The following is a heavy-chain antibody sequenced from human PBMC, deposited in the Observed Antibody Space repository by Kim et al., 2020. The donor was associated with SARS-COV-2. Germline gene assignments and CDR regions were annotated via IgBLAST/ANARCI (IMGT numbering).Heavy chain of an antibody. Sequence: PSLKSRVTISVDTSKNQFSLRLSSVTAADTAVYYCARELAAAGKQYYFDYWGQGTLVTVSS. V-gene: IGHV4-31*02. J-gene: IGHJ4*02. CDR3: ARELAAAGKQYYFDY. D-gene: IGHD6-13*01.